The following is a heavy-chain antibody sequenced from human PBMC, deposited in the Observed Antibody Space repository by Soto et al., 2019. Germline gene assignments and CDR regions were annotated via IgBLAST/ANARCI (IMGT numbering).Heavy chain of an antibody. D-gene: IGHD6-13*01. Sequence: EVQLVESGGGLVQPGGSLRLSCAASGFTFSSYWMHWVRQAPGKGLVWVSRINSDGSGTTYADSVKGRFTISRDNAKNTLYLQMNSLRAEDSAVYYCQSGIAAAGSIDYWGQGTLVTVSS. CDR1: GFTFSSYW. CDR2: INSDGSGT. CDR3: QSGIAAAGSIDY. J-gene: IGHJ4*02. V-gene: IGHV3-74*01.